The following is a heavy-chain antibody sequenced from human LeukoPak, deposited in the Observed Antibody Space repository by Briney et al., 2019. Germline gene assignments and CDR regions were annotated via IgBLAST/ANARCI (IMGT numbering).Heavy chain of an antibody. D-gene: IGHD3-22*01. V-gene: IGHV4-39*01. J-gene: IGHJ4*02. CDR3: ARQGDSSGYTKFDY. Sequence: SETLSLTCTVSGGSISSSSYHWGWIRQPPGKGLEWIGSIYYSGSTYYNPSLKSRVTISVDTSKNQFSLELSSVTAADTTVYYCARQGDSSGYTKFDYWGQGTLVTVSS. CDR1: GGSISSSSYH. CDR2: IYYSGST.